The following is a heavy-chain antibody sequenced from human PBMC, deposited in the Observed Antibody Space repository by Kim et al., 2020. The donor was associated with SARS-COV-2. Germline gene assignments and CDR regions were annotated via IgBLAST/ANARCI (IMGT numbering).Heavy chain of an antibody. V-gene: IGHV3-64D*09. CDR3: VKYSSSWYNY. D-gene: IGHD6-13*01. CDR2: ST. J-gene: IGHJ4*02. Sequence: STYYADSVKGRFTISRDNSKNTLYLQMSSLRAEDTAVYYCVKYSSSWYNYWGQGTLVTVSS.